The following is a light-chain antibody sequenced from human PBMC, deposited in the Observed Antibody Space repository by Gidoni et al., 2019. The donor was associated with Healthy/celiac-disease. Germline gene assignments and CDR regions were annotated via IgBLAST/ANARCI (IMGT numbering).Light chain of an antibody. J-gene: IGLJ2*01. CDR1: SSNIGNNY. CDR2: DNN. V-gene: IGLV1-51*01. CDR3: GTWDSSLSAGQVV. Sequence: QSVLTQPPSVSAAPGQKVTISCSGSSSNIGNNYVSWYQQLPGTAPKLLIYDNNKRTSGMPDRFSGSKSGTSATLGSTGLQTGDEADYYCGTWDSSLSAGQVVFGGGTKLTVL.